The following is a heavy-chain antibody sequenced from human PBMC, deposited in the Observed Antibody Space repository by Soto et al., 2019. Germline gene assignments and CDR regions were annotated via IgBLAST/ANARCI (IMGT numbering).Heavy chain of an antibody. J-gene: IGHJ4*02. Sequence: KPSETLSLTCTVSGDSFSSYYWSWIRQPPGKGLEWIGYIYYSGTTNYSPSLKSRVTISVDTSKKQFSPMLSSVTAADTAVYYCARENRGYSGYGFDYWGQGMLVTVSS. CDR3: ARENRGYSGYGFDY. CDR1: GDSFSSYY. V-gene: IGHV4-59*01. CDR2: IYYSGTT. D-gene: IGHD5-12*01.